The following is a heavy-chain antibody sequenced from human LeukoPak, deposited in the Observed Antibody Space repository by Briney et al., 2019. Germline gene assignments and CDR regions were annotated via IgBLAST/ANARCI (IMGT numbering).Heavy chain of an antibody. CDR1: GYTFTGYY. V-gene: IGHV1-2*04. D-gene: IGHD6-19*01. CDR2: INPNSGGT. Sequence: GASVKVSCKASGYTFTGYYMHWVRQAPGQGLEWMGWINPNSGGTNYAQKFQGWVTMTRDTSISTAYMELSRLRSDDTAVYYCAREKSEIAVAGPFDYWGQGTLVTVSS. CDR3: AREKSEIAVAGPFDY. J-gene: IGHJ4*02.